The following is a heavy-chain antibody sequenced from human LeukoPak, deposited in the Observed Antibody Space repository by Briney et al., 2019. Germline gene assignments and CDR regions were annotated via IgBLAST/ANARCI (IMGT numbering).Heavy chain of an antibody. D-gene: IGHD3-10*01. J-gene: IGHJ4*02. Sequence: GGSLRLSCAASGFTFSSYEMNWVRQAPGKGLEWVSYISSSGSTIYYADSVKGRYTISRDNAKNSLYLQMDSLRAEDTAVYYCARDGITMRILEYWGQGTLVTVSS. CDR2: ISSSGSTI. V-gene: IGHV3-48*03. CDR1: GFTFSSYE. CDR3: ARDGITMRILEY.